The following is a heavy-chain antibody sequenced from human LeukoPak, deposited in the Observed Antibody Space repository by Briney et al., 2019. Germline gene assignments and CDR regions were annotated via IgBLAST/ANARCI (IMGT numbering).Heavy chain of an antibody. CDR3: AKVVASQYSSGWPPDY. CDR1: GFTFSSYG. J-gene: IGHJ4*02. Sequence: RRSLRLSCAASGFTFSSYGMHWVRQAPGKGLEWVAVISYDGSNKYYADSVKGRFTISRDNSKNTLYLQMNSLRAEDTAVYYCAKVVASQYSSGWPPDYWGQGTLVTVSS. CDR2: ISYDGSNK. V-gene: IGHV3-30*18. D-gene: IGHD6-19*01.